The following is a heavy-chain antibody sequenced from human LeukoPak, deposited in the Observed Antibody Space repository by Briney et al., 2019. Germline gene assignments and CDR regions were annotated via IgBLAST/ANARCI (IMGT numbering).Heavy chain of an antibody. CDR3: ASQIRHRVLHAFDI. D-gene: IGHD3-10*01. Sequence: PSETLSLTCTVSGGSISSGGYYWSWIRQPPGKGLEWIGYIYHSGSTYYNPSLKSRVTISVDRSKNQFSLKLSSVTAADTAVYYCASQIRHRVLHAFDIWGQGTMVTVSS. J-gene: IGHJ3*02. CDR1: GGSISSGGYY. V-gene: IGHV4-30-2*01. CDR2: IYHSGST.